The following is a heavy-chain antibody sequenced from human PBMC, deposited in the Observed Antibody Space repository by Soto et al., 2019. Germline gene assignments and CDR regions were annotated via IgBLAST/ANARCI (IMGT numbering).Heavy chain of an antibody. CDR1: GGSISSYY. CDR2: IYYSGST. J-gene: IGHJ5*02. V-gene: IGHV4-59*01. D-gene: IGHD2-2*01. Sequence: PSETLSLTCTVSGGSISSYYWSWIRQPPGKGLEWIGYIYYSGSTNYNPSLKSRVTISVDTSKNQFSLKLSSVTAADTAVYYCARALTYHENWFDPWGQGTLVTVSS. CDR3: ARALTYHENWFDP.